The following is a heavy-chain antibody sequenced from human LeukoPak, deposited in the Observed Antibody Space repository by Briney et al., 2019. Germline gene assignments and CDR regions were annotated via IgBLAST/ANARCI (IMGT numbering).Heavy chain of an antibody. J-gene: IGHJ4*02. CDR3: ARVHYFYGGNSEVYFDY. CDR2: ISISGSTI. V-gene: IGHV3-48*03. Sequence: GGSLRLSCAASGFTFGTYEMNWVRQAPGKGLEWVSYISISGSTIYYADSVKGRFTISRDNAKNSLYLQMNSLRAEDTAVYYCARVHYFYGGNSEVYFDYWGQGTLVTVSS. CDR1: GFTFGTYE. D-gene: IGHD4-23*01.